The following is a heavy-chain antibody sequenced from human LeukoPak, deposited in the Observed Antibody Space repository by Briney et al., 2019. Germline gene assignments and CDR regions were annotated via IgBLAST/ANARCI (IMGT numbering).Heavy chain of an antibody. V-gene: IGHV4-34*01. J-gene: IGHJ3*02. CDR2: INHSGST. Sequence: SETLSLTCAVYGGSFSGYYWSWIRQPPGKGLEWIGEINHSGSTNYNPSLKSRVTISVDTSKNQFSLKLSSVTAADTAVYYCARAPRVAAAGRRGAFDIWGQGTMVTVSS. D-gene: IGHD6-13*01. CDR1: GGSFSGYY. CDR3: ARAPRVAAAGRRGAFDI.